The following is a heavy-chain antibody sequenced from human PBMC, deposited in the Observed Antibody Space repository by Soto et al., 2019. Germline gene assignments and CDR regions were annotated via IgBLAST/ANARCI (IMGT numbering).Heavy chain of an antibody. Sequence: LRLSCAASGFTFNIYGMHWVRQAPDKGLEWVALISYDGSNQYYADSVKGRFTISRDNSKNTLFLQMNSLRADDTAVYYCAKDQASGQGSFDSWGQGTLVTVSS. CDR1: GFTFNIYG. V-gene: IGHV3-30*18. J-gene: IGHJ4*02. CDR2: ISYDGSNQ. CDR3: AKDQASGQGSFDS.